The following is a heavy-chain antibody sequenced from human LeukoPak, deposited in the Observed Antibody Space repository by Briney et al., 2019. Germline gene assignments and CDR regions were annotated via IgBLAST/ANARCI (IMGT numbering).Heavy chain of an antibody. J-gene: IGHJ4*02. D-gene: IGHD6-13*01. CDR2: MNPNSGNT. CDR3: ARGKGRAAAGTLMF. Sequence: ASVKVSCKASGYTFSSYAISWVRQAPGQGLEWMGWMNPNSGNTGYAQMFQGRVTMTRNTSISTAYMELSSLRSEDTAVYYCARGKGRAAAGTLMFWGQGTLVTVSS. V-gene: IGHV1-8*02. CDR1: GYTFSSYA.